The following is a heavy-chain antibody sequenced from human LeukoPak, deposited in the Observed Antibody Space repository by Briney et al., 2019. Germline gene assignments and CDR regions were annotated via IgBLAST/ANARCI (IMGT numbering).Heavy chain of an antibody. CDR1: GGSVSSESYH. CDR3: ARGVGGVREGFDI. CDR2: IFTGGSS. V-gene: IGHV4-61*01. J-gene: IGHJ3*02. D-gene: IGHD3-16*01. Sequence: SETLSLTCTVSGGSVSSESYHWTWIRQPPGKGLEWIAYIFTGGSSYYNPTLKSRVTISVVTSKNQFSLKLNSVTAADTAQYHCARGVGGVREGFDIWGQGTMVTVSS.